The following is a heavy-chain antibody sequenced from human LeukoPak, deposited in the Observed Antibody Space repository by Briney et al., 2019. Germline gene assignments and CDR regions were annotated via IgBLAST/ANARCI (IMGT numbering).Heavy chain of an antibody. CDR3: ARDMEGNGDSPDI. Sequence: ASVKVSCKASGGTFTSYAISWVRQAPGQGLEWMGGINPIFGTTNYAQKFQGRVTITTDKSTSTAYMELSSLRSEDTAVYYCARDMEGNGDSPDIWGQGTMVTVSS. V-gene: IGHV1-69*05. CDR2: INPIFGTT. CDR1: GGTFTSYA. D-gene: IGHD4-17*01. J-gene: IGHJ3*02.